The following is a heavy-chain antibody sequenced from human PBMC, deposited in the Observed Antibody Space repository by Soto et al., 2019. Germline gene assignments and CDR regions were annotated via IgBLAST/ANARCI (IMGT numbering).Heavy chain of an antibody. Sequence: QVQLVQSGAEEKKPGASVKVSCKASGYTFTSYAMHWVRQAPGQRLEWMGWINAGNGNTKYSQKFQGRVTITRDTSASTAYRELSSLRSEDTAVYYCARASMIVVGVFDYWGQGTLVTVSS. J-gene: IGHJ4*02. V-gene: IGHV1-3*05. CDR3: ARASMIVVGVFDY. CDR2: INAGNGNT. D-gene: IGHD3-22*01. CDR1: GYTFTSYA.